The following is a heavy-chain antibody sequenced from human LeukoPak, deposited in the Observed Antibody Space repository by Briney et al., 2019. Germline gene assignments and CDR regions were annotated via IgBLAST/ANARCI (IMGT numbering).Heavy chain of an antibody. D-gene: IGHD5-24*01. CDR1: AFTFSSYP. J-gene: IGHJ4*02. CDR2: ISYDGSNK. CDR3: ARDHRDGYSHYFDY. Sequence: GGSLRLSCAASAFTFSSYPMHWVRQAPGKGLVWVAVISYDGSNKYYADSVKGRFTISRDNSKNTLYLQMNSLGAEDTSVYYCARDHRDGYSHYFDYWGQGTLVTVYS. V-gene: IGHV3-30*01.